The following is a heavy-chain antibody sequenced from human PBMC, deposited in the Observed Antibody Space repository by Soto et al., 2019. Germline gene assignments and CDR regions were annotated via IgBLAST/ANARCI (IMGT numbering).Heavy chain of an antibody. CDR1: GFTFRSFG. V-gene: IGHV3-33*08. J-gene: IGHJ5*02. CDR2: IWYDGSKE. CDR3: TREGTFGSGSNEAWFDP. Sequence: QEQLAESGGGVVQPGRSLRLSCTASGFTFRSFGMNWVRQAPGKGLEWVALIWYDGSKEYYADSVKGRFTISRDDSKNTVYLQMDSLRAEDTAVYYCTREGTFGSGSNEAWFDPWGQGTLVTVSS. D-gene: IGHD6-25*01.